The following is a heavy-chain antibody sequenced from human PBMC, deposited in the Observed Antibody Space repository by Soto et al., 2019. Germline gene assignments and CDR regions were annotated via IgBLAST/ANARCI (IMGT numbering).Heavy chain of an antibody. Sequence: EVQLVESGGGLVQPGGSLKLSCAASGFAFSGSAMHWVRQASGKGLEWVGRIRSKANSYATTYAASVEGRFTISRDESKNTAYLQMNSLKTEDTAVYYCSRQGRGQGIDYFDKIGSSAPIDFWGHGTLVTVSS. V-gene: IGHV3-73*02. CDR3: SRQGRGQGIDYFDKIGSSAPIDF. CDR2: IRSKANSYAT. J-gene: IGHJ4*03. CDR1: GFAFSGSA. D-gene: IGHD3-22*01.